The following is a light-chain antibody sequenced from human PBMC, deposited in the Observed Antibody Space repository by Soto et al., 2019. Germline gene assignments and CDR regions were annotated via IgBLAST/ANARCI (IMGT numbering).Light chain of an antibody. V-gene: IGLV2-14*01. CDR1: SSDVGGYNY. J-gene: IGLJ1*01. CDR3: SSYRSSRTYV. CDR2: DVS. Sequence: QFVLTQPAPLSGAPWQSVTLSFSGTSSDVGGYNYVSWYQQNPGTAPKLLIYDVSNRPSGVSHRFSGSKSGNTASLTISGLQAGDEADYYCSSYRSSRTYVFGTGTKVTVL.